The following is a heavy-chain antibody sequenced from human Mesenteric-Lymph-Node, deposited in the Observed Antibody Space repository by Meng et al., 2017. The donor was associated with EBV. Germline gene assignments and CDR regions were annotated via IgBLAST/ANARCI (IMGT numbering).Heavy chain of an antibody. D-gene: IGHD3-10*01. Sequence: QITLKESGPTLVNPXXTLTLTCTFXGSSLSASGVSVGWSRQPPGKALECLTLIYWDDDRRYSPSLKSRLTITKDTSKNQVVLTMTNMDPVDTATYYCAHGTFYYGSGTYFGKTDFDYWGQGTLVNVSS. J-gene: IGHJ4*02. CDR1: GSSLSASGVS. CDR2: IYWDDDR. CDR3: AHGTFYYGSGTYFGKTDFDY. V-gene: IGHV2-5*02.